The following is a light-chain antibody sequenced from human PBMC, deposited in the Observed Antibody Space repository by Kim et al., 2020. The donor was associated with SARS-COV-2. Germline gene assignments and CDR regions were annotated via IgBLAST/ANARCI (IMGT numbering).Light chain of an antibody. Sequence: ASVGSIFTITCRASHDIVIDLCWYQLKPGRAPKLLIYCASILQSVVPSRFSGSGSCTYFTLTVSSLQPEDFATYYCLQDYNYPLTFGGWTKVEIK. CDR2: CAS. J-gene: IGKJ4*01. CDR3: LQDYNYPLT. V-gene: IGKV1-6*01. CDR1: HDIVID.